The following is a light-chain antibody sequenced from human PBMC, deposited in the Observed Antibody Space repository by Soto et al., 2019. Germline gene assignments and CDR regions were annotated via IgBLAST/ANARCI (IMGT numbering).Light chain of an antibody. CDR2: GAS. V-gene: IGKV3-20*01. Sequence: EIVLTQSPGTLSLSPGERATLSCRASQSFSSSYLAWYQQKPGQAPRLLMYGASNRATGIPDRFSGSGSGTDLTPTISRLEPEDFAVYHCQQYSNSPPYTFGQGPTLEIK. CDR1: QSFSSSY. J-gene: IGKJ2*01. CDR3: QQYSNSPPYT.